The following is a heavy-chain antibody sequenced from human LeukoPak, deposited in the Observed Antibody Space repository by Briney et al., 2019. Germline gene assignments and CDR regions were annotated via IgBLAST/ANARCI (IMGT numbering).Heavy chain of an antibody. D-gene: IGHD1-26*01. J-gene: IGHJ4*02. Sequence: PGGSLRLSCAASGFTFSNAWMNWVRQAPGKGLEWVGRIKSKTDGGTTDYAAPVKGRFTISRDDSKNRLYLQINSLKTEDTAVYYCTTDLDSGSYFDYWGQGTLVTVSP. CDR1: GFTFSNAW. CDR3: TTDLDSGSYFDY. V-gene: IGHV3-15*01. CDR2: IKSKTDGGTT.